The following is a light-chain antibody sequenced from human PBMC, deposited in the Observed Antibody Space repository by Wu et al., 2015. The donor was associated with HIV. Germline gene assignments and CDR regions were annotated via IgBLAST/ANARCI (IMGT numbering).Light chain of an antibody. CDR1: QSVSSDY. J-gene: IGKJ1*01. CDR2: GAS. Sequence: EIVLTQSPGTLSLSPGARATLSCRASQSVSSDYFAWYQQKPGQAPRLLIYGASSRATGIPDRFSGSGSGTDFTLTISRLESEDFAVYYCQQYNIWPRTFGQGTKVEIK. CDR3: QQYNIWPRT. V-gene: IGKV3-20*01.